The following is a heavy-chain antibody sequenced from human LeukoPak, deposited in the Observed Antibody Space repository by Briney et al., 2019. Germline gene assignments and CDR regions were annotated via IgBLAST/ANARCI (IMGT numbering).Heavy chain of an antibody. CDR3: ARGVNGNSDY. CDR2: INPDGSVT. CDR1: GFTVSSNY. V-gene: IGHV3-74*01. Sequence: PGGSLRLSCAASGFTVSSNYMSWVRQAPGKGLVWVSRINPDGSVTTYVDSVKGRFTISRDNAKNTLYLQLNSLTAEDTAVYYCARGVNGNSDYWGQGTLVTVSS. J-gene: IGHJ4*02. D-gene: IGHD2-8*01.